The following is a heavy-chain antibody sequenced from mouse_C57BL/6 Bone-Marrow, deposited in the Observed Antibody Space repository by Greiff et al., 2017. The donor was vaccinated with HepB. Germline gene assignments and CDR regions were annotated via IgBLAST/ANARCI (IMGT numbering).Heavy chain of an antibody. Sequence: QVQLQQPGAELVKPGASVKLSCKASGYTFTSYWMHWVKQRPGQGLEWIGMIHPNSGSTNYNEKFKSKATLTVDKSSSTAYMQLSSLTSEDSAVYYCARSTITTFYAMDYWGQGTSVTVSS. CDR3: ARSTITTFYAMDY. V-gene: IGHV1-64*01. CDR1: GYTFTSYW. D-gene: IGHD1-1*01. CDR2: IHPNSGST. J-gene: IGHJ4*01.